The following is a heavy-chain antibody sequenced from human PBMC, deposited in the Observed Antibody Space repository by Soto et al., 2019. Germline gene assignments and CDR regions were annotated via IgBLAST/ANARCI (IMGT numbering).Heavy chain of an antibody. V-gene: IGHV1-3*01. CDR1: GYTFTSYA. CDR3: ARNARDYYDSSGLEWWSDP. J-gene: IGHJ5*02. CDR2: INAGNGNT. Sequence: ASVKVSCKASGYTFTSYAMHWVRQAPGQRLEWMGWINAGNGNTKYSQKFQGRVTITRDTSASTAYMELSSLRSEDTAVYYCARNARDYYDSSGLEWWSDPWGQGTLVTVSS. D-gene: IGHD3-22*01.